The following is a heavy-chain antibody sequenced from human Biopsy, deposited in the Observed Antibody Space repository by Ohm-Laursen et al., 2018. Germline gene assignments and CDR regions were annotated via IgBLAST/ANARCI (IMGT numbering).Heavy chain of an antibody. J-gene: IGHJ1*01. Sequence: VTLSLTCTVSGGSFRRHYWTWIRQPPGKGLEGSGHISHTGYTSYKSSMKSRVAISLDTSRKHFSLRLTSLAAADTAVYYCARRSNEYGDLYFPHWGQGTLVTVSS. CDR3: ARRSNEYGDLYFPH. D-gene: IGHD4-17*01. V-gene: IGHV4-59*08. CDR1: GGSFRRHY. CDR2: ISHTGYT.